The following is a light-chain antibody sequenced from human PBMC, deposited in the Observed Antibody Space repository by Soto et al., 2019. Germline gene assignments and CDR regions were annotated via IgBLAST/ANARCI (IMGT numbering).Light chain of an antibody. V-gene: IGLV1-51*02. J-gene: IGLJ1*01. Sequence: QSELPRPLPGSTAHGQKVPIFCYGSSSNIGNNFVSWYQQLPGTAPKLLIFENNKRPSGIPDRFSGSKSGTSATLGITGLQTGDEADYYCGTWDNSLSAPYIFGTGTKVTVL. CDR3: GTWDNSLSAPYI. CDR2: ENN. CDR1: SSNIGNNF.